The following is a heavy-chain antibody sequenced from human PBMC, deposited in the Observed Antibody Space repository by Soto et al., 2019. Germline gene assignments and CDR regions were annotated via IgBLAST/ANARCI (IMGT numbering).Heavy chain of an antibody. V-gene: IGHV3-9*01. CDR1: GFTFDDYA. Sequence: EVQLVESGGGLVQPGRSLRLSCAASGFTFDDYAMHWVRQAPGKGLEWVSGISWNSGSIGYADSVKGRFTISRDNAKNPLYLQMNSLRAEDTALYYCATDSEFKVATKIFDYWGHGTLVTVAS. D-gene: IGHD5-12*01. CDR2: ISWNSGSI. J-gene: IGHJ4*01. CDR3: ATDSEFKVATKIFDY.